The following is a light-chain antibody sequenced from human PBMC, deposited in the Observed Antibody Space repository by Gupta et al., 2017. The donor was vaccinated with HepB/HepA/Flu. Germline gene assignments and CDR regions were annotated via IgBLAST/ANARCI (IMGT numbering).Light chain of an antibody. CDR2: ENN. J-gene: IGLJ3*02. CDR3: GTWDSSLSTGRV. Sequence: ISCSGSSSNIGNNYVSCYQQLPGTAPQLLIYENNKLPSAIPDRFSGSKSGTSSTLGITGLQTGDEADYYCGTWDSSLSTGRVFGGGTKLTVL. CDR1: SSNIGNNY. V-gene: IGLV1-51*02.